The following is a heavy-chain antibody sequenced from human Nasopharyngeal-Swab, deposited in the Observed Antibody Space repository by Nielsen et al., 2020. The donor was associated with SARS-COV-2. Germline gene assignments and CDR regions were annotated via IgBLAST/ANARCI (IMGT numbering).Heavy chain of an antibody. D-gene: IGHD3-22*01. J-gene: IGHJ1*01. CDR3: ASGYYDSSGYVRH. Sequence: GESLKISCAASGFTFSDYYTSWIRQAPEKGLEWVSYISSSGSTIYYADSVKGRFTISRGNAKNSLYLQMNSLRAEDTAVYYCASGYYDSSGYVRHWGQGTLVTVSS. CDR1: GFTFSDYY. CDR2: ISSSGSTI. V-gene: IGHV3-11*04.